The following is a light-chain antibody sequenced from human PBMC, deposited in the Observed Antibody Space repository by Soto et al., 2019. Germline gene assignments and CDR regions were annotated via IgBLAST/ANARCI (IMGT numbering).Light chain of an antibody. CDR2: DVS. J-gene: IGLJ1*01. CDR1: SSDVGGYNY. V-gene: IGLV2-14*01. CDR3: SSYTSSSTLACV. Sequence: QSALTQPASVSGSPGQSITISCTGTSSDVGGYNYVSWYQQHPGKAPKLMIYDVSNRPSGVSNRFSGSKSGNTASLTISGLQAEDEADYYFSSYTSSSTLACVFGTGTKVTVL.